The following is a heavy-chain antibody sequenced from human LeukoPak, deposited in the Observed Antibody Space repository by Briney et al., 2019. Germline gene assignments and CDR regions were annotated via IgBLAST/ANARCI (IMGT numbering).Heavy chain of an antibody. Sequence: GRSLRLSCAASGFTFSSCAMHWVRQAPGKGLEWVAVIPYDGSNKYYADSVKGRFTISRDNSKNTLYLQMNSLRAEDTAVYYCARDGSRNKRDDAFDIWGQGTMVTVSS. V-gene: IGHV3-30-3*01. CDR3: ARDGSRNKRDDAFDI. D-gene: IGHD1-26*01. CDR2: IPYDGSNK. CDR1: GFTFSSCA. J-gene: IGHJ3*02.